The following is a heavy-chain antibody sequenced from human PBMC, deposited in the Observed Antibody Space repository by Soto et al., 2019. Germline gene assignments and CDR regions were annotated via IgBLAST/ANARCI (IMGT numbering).Heavy chain of an antibody. V-gene: IGHV1-46*01. D-gene: IGHD3-3*01. CDR1: GYTFTSYY. Sequence: QVQLVQSGAEVKKPGASVKVSCKASGYTFTSYYIHWVRQGPGQGLEWMGRFNPTGGSTTYAHQFQGRVTMTGDTSTRTGYMELSSLTSADTAVYYCAGGGGYFWRAPTGDWFDPWGQGTLVTVSS. CDR3: AGGGGYFWRAPTGDWFDP. CDR2: FNPTGGST. J-gene: IGHJ5*02.